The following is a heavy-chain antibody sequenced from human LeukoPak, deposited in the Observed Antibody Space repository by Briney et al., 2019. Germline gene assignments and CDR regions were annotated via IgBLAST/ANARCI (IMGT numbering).Heavy chain of an antibody. Sequence: GTSVKVSCKASGFTFTNSAVKWVRQARGQRLEWIGWIVVGSGNTNYAQKFQERVTITGDMSTNTAYLDLSSLRSEDTAVYYCAADLPYSNYGPLDYWGQGTLVTVSS. J-gene: IGHJ4*02. D-gene: IGHD4-11*01. V-gene: IGHV1-58*01. CDR1: GFTFTNSA. CDR3: AADLPYSNYGPLDY. CDR2: IVVGSGNT.